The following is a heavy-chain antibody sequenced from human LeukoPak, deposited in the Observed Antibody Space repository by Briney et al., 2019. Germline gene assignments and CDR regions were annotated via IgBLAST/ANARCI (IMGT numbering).Heavy chain of an antibody. D-gene: IGHD3-10*01. J-gene: IGHJ5*02. Sequence: PSQTLSLTCTVSGGSINSGSYYYHWIRQPAGKGLEWIGRIYTSGSTIYNPSLESRVTISVDTSKNQFSLKLSSVTAADTAVYYCARGGYYGSGNDFRFDPWGQGTLVTVSS. V-gene: IGHV4-61*02. CDR3: ARGGYYGSGNDFRFDP. CDR1: GGSINSGSYY. CDR2: IYTSGST.